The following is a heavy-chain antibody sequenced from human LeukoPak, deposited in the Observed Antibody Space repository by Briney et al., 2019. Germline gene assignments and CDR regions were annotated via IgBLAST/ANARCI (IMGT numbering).Heavy chain of an antibody. CDR3: ARAYTHHWGSIDY. J-gene: IGHJ4*02. D-gene: IGHD7-27*01. CDR1: GFTFSSYA. CDR2: ISYGGSNK. V-gene: IGHV3-30-3*01. Sequence: PGGSLRLSCAASGFTFSSYAMHWVRQAPGKGLEWVAVISYGGSNKYYADSVKGRFTISRDNSKNTLYLQMNSLRAEDTAVYYCARAYTHHWGSIDYWGQGTLVTVSS.